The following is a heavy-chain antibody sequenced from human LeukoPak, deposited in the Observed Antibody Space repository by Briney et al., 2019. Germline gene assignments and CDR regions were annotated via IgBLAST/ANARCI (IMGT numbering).Heavy chain of an antibody. J-gene: IGHJ1*01. D-gene: IGHD6-19*01. CDR3: AKGAAVAGTLYFQH. V-gene: IGHV3-23*01. CDR1: GLSFSSYA. Sequence: PGGSLRLSCAASGLSFSSYAMSWVRQAPGKGLEWVSAVSGTSTNTYYSDSVKGRFTISRDNSQNTLYLQMNNPEGGDTAVYYCAKGAAVAGTLYFQHWGQGTLVTVSS. CDR2: VSGTSTNT.